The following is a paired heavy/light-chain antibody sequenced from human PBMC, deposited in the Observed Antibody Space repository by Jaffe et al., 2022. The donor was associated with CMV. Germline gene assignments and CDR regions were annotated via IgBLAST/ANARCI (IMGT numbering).Light chain of an antibody. J-gene: IGKJ1*01. V-gene: IGKV3-20*01. CDR3: QQYGSSVWT. CDR1: QSVSSSY. Sequence: EIVLTQSPGTLSLSPGERATLSCRASQSVSSSYLAWYQQKPGQAPRLLIYGASSRATGIPDRFSGSGSGTDFTLTISRLEPEDFAVYYCQQYGSSVWTFGQGTKVEIK. CDR2: GAS.
Heavy chain of an antibody. CDR3: ARHGHYDFWSGSEPNSHFDY. J-gene: IGHJ4*02. Sequence: QLQLQESGPGLVKPSETLSLTCTVSGGSISSSSYYWGWIRQPPGKGLEWIGSIYYSGSTYYNPSLKSRVTISVDTSKNQFSLKLSSVTAADTAVYYCARHGHYDFWSGSEPNSHFDYWGQGTLVTVSS. V-gene: IGHV4-39*01. CDR1: GGSISSSSYY. CDR2: IYYSGST. D-gene: IGHD3-3*01.